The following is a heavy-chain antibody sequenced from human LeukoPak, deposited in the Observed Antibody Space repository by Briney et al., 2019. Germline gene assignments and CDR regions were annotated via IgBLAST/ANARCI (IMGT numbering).Heavy chain of an antibody. CDR2: VSGGGGST. CDR3: AKAAGNRGYHPLDAFDI. D-gene: IGHD5-12*01. Sequence: PGGSLRLSCAASGFTFADYAIHWVRQAPGKGLEWVSLVSGGGGSTYYADSVKGRFTISRDNSKNSLYLQMNSLRTEDTAVYYCAKAAGNRGYHPLDAFDIWGQGTMVTVSS. J-gene: IGHJ3*02. V-gene: IGHV3-43*02. CDR1: GFTFADYA.